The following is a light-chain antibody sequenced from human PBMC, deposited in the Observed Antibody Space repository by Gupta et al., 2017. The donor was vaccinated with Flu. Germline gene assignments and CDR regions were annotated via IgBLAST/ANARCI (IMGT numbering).Light chain of an antibody. CDR3: QQPCDWPAT. CDR1: QSVSNC. V-gene: IGKV3-11*01. CDR2: YSS. J-gene: IGKJ2*01. Sequence: PAPLSLSPGARASHSSISSQSVSNCLAWYPQRPGQTPRLLIYYSSKRASGVPARFSSSGSGTXFPLTIXGLEPEDFAVYYCQQPCDWPATFGXGTRMEMK.